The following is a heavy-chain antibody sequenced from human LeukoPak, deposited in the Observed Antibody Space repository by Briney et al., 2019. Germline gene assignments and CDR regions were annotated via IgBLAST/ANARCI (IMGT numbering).Heavy chain of an antibody. V-gene: IGHV4-39*07. J-gene: IGHJ6*02. CDR2: INHSGST. Sequence: SETLSLTCTVSGGSISSSSYYWSWIRQPPGKGLEWIGEINHSGSTNYNPSLKSRVTISVDTSKNQFSLKLSSVTAADTAVYYCARLREWELLPDTPSYYGMDVWGQGTTVTVSS. D-gene: IGHD1-26*01. CDR1: GGSISSSSYY. CDR3: ARLREWELLPDTPSYYGMDV.